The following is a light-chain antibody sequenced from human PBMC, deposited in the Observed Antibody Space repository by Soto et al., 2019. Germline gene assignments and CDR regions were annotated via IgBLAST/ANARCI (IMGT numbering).Light chain of an antibody. J-gene: IGKJ1*01. CDR1: QSVSTS. CDR3: QVRDVWPS. Sequence: IVLTQSPVTLALSPGERAVLSCRASQSVSTSLAWYQHKPGQAPRLFIYDASKRAPGITARFSGSGSGTDFTLTISSLEPEDFGVYYCQVRDVWPSFGQGTKVEI. V-gene: IGKV3-11*01. CDR2: DAS.